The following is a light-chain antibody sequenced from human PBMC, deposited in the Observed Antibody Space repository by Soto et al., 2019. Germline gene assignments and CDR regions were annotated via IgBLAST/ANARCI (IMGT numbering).Light chain of an antibody. CDR3: GTWDRSLTAVV. J-gene: IGLJ2*01. V-gene: IGLV1-51*01. CDR2: DSK. Sequence: QSVLTQPPSVSAAPGQKVTISCSGSSSNIGSNYVSWYQQLPGTAPKLLIYDSKRRPSGIPDRFSGSKSSTSATLGITGLQSGDEAEYYCGTWDRSLTAVVFGGGTKLTVL. CDR1: SSNIGSNY.